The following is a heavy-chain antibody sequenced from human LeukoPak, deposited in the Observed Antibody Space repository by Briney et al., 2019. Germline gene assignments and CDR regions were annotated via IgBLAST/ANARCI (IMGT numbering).Heavy chain of an antibody. CDR2: IIPIFGTA. CDR1: GGTFSSYA. V-gene: IGHV1-69*05. Sequence: SVKVSCKASGGTFSSYAISWVRQAPGQGLEWMGRIIPIFGTANYAQKFQGRVTITTDESTSTAYMELSSLRSEDTAVYYCARDQGEKVWSGYSDPIPLYYYYMDVWGKGTTVTVSS. D-gene: IGHD3-3*01. CDR3: ARDQGEKVWSGYSDPIPLYYYYMDV. J-gene: IGHJ6*03.